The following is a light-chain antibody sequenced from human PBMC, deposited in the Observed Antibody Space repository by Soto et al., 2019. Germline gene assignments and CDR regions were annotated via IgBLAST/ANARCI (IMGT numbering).Light chain of an antibody. V-gene: IGKV1-5*01. CDR3: QQYNSYWM. CDR1: QNIDDY. J-gene: IGKJ1*01. Sequence: DIRMTQSPSTLSASVGDRVTITCRASQNIDDYLAWYQQKPGKAPKLLIYDASNLQSGVPSRFSGSGSGTEFTLIISSLQPDDFATYYCQQYNSYWMFGLGTKVEI. CDR2: DAS.